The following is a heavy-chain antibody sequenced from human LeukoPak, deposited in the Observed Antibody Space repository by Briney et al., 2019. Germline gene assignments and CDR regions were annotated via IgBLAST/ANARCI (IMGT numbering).Heavy chain of an antibody. V-gene: IGHV4-39*01. Sequence: SETLSLTCTVSGGSISSSSYYWGWIRQPPGKGLEWIGSIYYSGSTYYNSSLKSRVTISIDTSKNQFSLKLSSVTAADTAVHYCARGNYDYVWGGIDNWGQGTLVTVS. CDR3: ARGNYDYVWGGIDN. CDR1: GGSISSSSYY. D-gene: IGHD3-16*01. CDR2: IYYSGST. J-gene: IGHJ4*02.